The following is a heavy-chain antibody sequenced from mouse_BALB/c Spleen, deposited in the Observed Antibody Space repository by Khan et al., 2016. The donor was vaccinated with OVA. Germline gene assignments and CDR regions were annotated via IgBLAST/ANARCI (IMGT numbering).Heavy chain of an antibody. CDR2: IWGGGST. CDR3: AKGVWSYYYAVDY. V-gene: IGHV2-6-5*01. Sequence: QIQLVQSGPGLVAPSQNLSITCSVSGFSLTDYGVSWIRQPPGKGLEWLGVIWGGGSTYYNSALESRLSISKDNSKSQVFLKMNSLQTDDTAMYYCAKGVWSYYYAVDYWGQGTSVTVSS. D-gene: IGHD2-10*02. J-gene: IGHJ4*01. CDR1: GFSLTDYG.